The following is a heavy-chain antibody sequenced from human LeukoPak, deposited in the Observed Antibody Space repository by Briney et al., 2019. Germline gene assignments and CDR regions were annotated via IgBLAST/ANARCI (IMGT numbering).Heavy chain of an antibody. CDR3: ARDHDPFSGWYERGAFDI. D-gene: IGHD6-19*01. CDR1: GASISSSSYY. V-gene: IGHV4-39*07. J-gene: IGHJ3*02. Sequence: PSETLSLTCAVSGASISSSSYYWGWIRQPPGKGLDWIANIYYSGSTYYNPSLKSRVTISVDTSKNQFSLKLSSVTAADTAVYYCARDHDPFSGWYERGAFDIWGQGTMVTVSS. CDR2: IYYSGST.